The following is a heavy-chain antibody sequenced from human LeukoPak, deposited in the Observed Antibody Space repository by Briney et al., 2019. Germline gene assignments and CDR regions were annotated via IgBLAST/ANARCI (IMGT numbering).Heavy chain of an antibody. Sequence: GASVKVSCKASGYTFTSYYMHWVRQAPGQGLEWMGIINPSGGSTSYAQKFQGRVTMTRDTSTSTVYMELSSLRSEDTAVYHCARDMDYYGSGSYYSNWFDPWGQGTLVTVSS. CDR1: GYTFTSYY. CDR2: INPSGGST. D-gene: IGHD3-10*01. J-gene: IGHJ5*02. V-gene: IGHV1-46*01. CDR3: ARDMDYYGSGSYYSNWFDP.